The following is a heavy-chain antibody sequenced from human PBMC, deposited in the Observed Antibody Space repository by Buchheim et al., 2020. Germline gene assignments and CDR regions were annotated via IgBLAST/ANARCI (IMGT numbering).Heavy chain of an antibody. CDR1: GFSFDSYA. CDR2: ISGGASTT. J-gene: IGHJ6*03. D-gene: IGHD6-13*01. CDR3: AKGYSNNWYYYYIDV. Sequence: EVQLLESGGGLVQPGGSLRLSCAASGFSFDSYAMSWVRQAPGKGLEWVSAISGGASTTYYADSVRGRFTISRDNSKNTLYLQMNSLRAEDTALYYCAKGYSNNWYYYYIDVWGKGTT. V-gene: IGHV3-23*01.